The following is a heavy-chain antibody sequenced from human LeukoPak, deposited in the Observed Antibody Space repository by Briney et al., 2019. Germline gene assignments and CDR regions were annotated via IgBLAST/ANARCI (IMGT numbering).Heavy chain of an antibody. V-gene: IGHV1-18*03. D-gene: IGHD1-26*01. Sequence: ASVKVSCKASGYTFTSYGISWVRQAPGQGLEWMGWISAYNGNTNYAQKLQGRVTMTTDTSASTAYMELSSLRSEDMAVYYCARESGGSYDYWGQGTLVTVSS. CDR1: GYTFTSYG. CDR3: ARESGGSYDY. J-gene: IGHJ4*02. CDR2: ISAYNGNT.